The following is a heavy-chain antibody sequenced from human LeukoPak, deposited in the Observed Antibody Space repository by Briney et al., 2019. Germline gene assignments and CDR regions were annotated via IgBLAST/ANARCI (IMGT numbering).Heavy chain of an antibody. J-gene: IGHJ3*02. V-gene: IGHV4-4*07. D-gene: IGHD1-7*01. CDR3: ARDQGGTTNKAYDI. Sequence: SETLSLTCTVSGDSISGYYWSWIRQPAGKGLELIGRMSQSGTTNHNPSLKSRVTMSVDTSKNQFSLKLSSVTAADTALYYCARDQGGTTNKAYDIWGQGTMVTVSS. CDR2: MSQSGTT. CDR1: GDSISGYY.